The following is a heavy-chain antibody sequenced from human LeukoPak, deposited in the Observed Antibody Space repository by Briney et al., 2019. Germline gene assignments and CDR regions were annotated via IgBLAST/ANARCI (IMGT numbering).Heavy chain of an antibody. J-gene: IGHJ4*02. CDR1: GFTFSNAW. CDR2: IKQDGSEK. Sequence: GGSLRLSCAASGFTFSNAWMSWVRQAPGKGLEWVANIKQDGSEKYYVDSVKGRFTISRDNAKNSLYLQMNSLRVEDTAVYYCARDYKNYDGFDYWGQGTLVTVSS. D-gene: IGHD3-10*01. V-gene: IGHV3-7*01. CDR3: ARDYKNYDGFDY.